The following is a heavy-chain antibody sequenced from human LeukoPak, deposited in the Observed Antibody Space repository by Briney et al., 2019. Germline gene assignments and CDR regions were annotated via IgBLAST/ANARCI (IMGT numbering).Heavy chain of an antibody. CDR1: GGTFSSYA. Sequence: SVKVSCKASGGTFSSYAISWVRQAPGQGLEWMGGIIPIFGTANYAQKFQGRVTITADESTSTAYMELRSLRSDDTAVYYCARDPGSFLSSSGWLNWFGPWGQGTLVTVSS. V-gene: IGHV1-69*13. D-gene: IGHD6-19*01. CDR3: ARDPGSFLSSSGWLNWFGP. J-gene: IGHJ5*02. CDR2: IIPIFGTA.